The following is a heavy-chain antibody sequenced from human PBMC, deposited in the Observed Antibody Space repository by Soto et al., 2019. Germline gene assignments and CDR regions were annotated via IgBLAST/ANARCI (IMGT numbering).Heavy chain of an antibody. J-gene: IGHJ2*01. CDR3: ARDDYGYFDL. CDR2: ISSSGSTI. V-gene: IGHV3-48*03. CDR1: GFTFSSYE. Sequence: TGGSLRLSCAASGFTFSSYEMNWVRQAPGKGLEWVSYISSSGSTIYYADSVKGRFTISRDNAKNSLYLQMNSLRAEDTAVYYCARDDYGYFDLWGRGTLVTVSS.